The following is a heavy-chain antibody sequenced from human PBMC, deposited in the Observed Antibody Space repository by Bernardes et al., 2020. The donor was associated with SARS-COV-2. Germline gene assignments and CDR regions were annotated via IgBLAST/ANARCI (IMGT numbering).Heavy chain of an antibody. D-gene: IGHD4-17*01. CDR2: IYPGDSDT. Sequence: GASLKISCNGSDYTFTNYWIGWVRQIPGKGLEWMGIIYPGDSDTKYSPSFQGRVTISADKSVNTAYLQWSSLKASDTAIYYCARRRYGDFGVDVWGQGTTVTVSS. J-gene: IGHJ6*02. CDR3: ARRRYGDFGVDV. V-gene: IGHV5-51*01. CDR1: DYTFTNYW.